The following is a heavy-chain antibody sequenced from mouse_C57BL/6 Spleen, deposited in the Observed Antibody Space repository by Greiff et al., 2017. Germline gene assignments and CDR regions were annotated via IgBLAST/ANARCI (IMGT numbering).Heavy chain of an antibody. J-gene: IGHJ1*03. D-gene: IGHD1-1*01. CDR3: ARGGYGSSYWYFDV. CDR1: GFSLTSYG. CDR2: IWSGGST. V-gene: IGHV2-2*01. Sequence: QVQLQQSGPGLVQPSQSLSITCTVSGFSLTSYGVHWVRQSPGKGLEWLGVIWSGGSTDYNAAFISRLSISKDNSKSQFFFKMNSLQADDTAIYYCARGGYGSSYWYFDVWGTGTTVTVSS.